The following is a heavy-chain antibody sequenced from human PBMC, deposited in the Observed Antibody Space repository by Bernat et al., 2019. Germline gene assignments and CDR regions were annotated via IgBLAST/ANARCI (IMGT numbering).Heavy chain of an antibody. D-gene: IGHD6-13*01. CDR2: FSGVSGRT. V-gene: IGHV3-23*01. J-gene: IGHJ4*02. CDR1: GFSFSSYP. Sequence: EVQLLESGGDLVQPGGSLRLSCEASGFSFSSYPMSWVRQAPGKGLEWVSTFSGVSGRTYYADSVKGRFTISRDNSKNTLYLQMNSLRAEDTAVYYCAKRAAAQTTYCFDYWGQGTLVTVSS. CDR3: AKRAAAQTTYCFDY.